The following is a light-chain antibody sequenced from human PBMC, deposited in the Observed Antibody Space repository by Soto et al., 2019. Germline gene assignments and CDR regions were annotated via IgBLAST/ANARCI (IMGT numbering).Light chain of an antibody. Sequence: EIVLTQSPGTLSLSPGERATLSCRASQSVSSNYLAWYQHKPGQAPRLLIYGASNKATGIPDRFSGSGSGTDFTLTISRLEPEDFAVYYCQQYGRSSLTFGGGTKVDIK. CDR2: GAS. J-gene: IGKJ4*01. V-gene: IGKV3-20*01. CDR1: QSVSSNY. CDR3: QQYGRSSLT.